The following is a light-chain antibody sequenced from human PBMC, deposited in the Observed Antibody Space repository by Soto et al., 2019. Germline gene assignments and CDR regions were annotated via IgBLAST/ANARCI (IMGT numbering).Light chain of an antibody. CDR3: QQYNDWPVT. V-gene: IGKV3-20*01. Sequence: EIVLTQSPGTLSLSPGERATLSCRASQSVSSSYLAWYQQKPGQAPRLLIYGASSRATGIPDRFSGSGSGTDFTLTISRLEPEDFAVYYCQQYNDWPVTFGGGTKMDIK. J-gene: IGKJ4*01. CDR1: QSVSSSY. CDR2: GAS.